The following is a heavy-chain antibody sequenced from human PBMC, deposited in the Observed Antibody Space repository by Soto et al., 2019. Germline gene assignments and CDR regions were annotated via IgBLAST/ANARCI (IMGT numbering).Heavy chain of an antibody. J-gene: IGHJ6*02. V-gene: IGHV1-18*04. CDR2: ISAYNGNT. Sequence: ASVQVSCQASGYTFPSYGNSWVRQTPVQVLQRMVWISAYNGNTNYAQKLQGRVTMTTDTSTSTAYMELRSLRSDDTAVYYCARDEYYDFWSGPKPRDYYYGMDVWGQGTTVTVSS. D-gene: IGHD3-3*01. CDR3: ARDEYYDFWSGPKPRDYYYGMDV. CDR1: GYTFPSYG.